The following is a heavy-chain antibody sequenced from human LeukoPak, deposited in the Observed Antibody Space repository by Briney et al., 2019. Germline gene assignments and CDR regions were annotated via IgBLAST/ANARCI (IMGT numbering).Heavy chain of an antibody. Sequence: GSSVKVSCKASGGTFSSYAISWVRQAPGQGLEWMGGIIPIFGTANYAQKFQGRVTITADESTSTAYMELSSLRSEDTAVYYCAYCGGDCYSVIWFDPWGQGTLVTVSS. CDR3: AYCGGDCYSVIWFDP. CDR1: GGTFSSYA. D-gene: IGHD2-21*02. CDR2: IIPIFGTA. V-gene: IGHV1-69*01. J-gene: IGHJ5*02.